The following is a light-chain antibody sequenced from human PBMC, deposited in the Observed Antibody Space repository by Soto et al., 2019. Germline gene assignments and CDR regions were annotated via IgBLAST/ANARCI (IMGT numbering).Light chain of an antibody. J-gene: IGKJ4*01. CDR3: QQYDKWPLT. CDR2: HAS. CDR1: QSVYNN. V-gene: IGKV3-15*01. Sequence: EIVMTQSPATLSVSPGERATLSCRASQSVYNNLAWYQQKPGQAPRLLIYHASTRATGIPARFSGSGSGTEFTLTISSLQSEDFAIYYGQQYDKWPLTFGGGTKVEIK.